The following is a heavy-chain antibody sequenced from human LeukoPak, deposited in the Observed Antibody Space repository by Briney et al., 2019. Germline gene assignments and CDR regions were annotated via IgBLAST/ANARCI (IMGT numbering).Heavy chain of an antibody. J-gene: IGHJ4*02. V-gene: IGHV4-59*01. D-gene: IGHD3-22*01. Sequence: PSETLSLTCTVSGGSISSDYWSWIRQPPGKGLEWIGYIYYSGSTNYNTSLKSRVTISVDTSKNQFSLKLSSVTAADTAVYYCARGDSSGYYGYRTFDYWGQGTLVTVSS. CDR3: ARGDSSGYYGYRTFDY. CDR2: IYYSGST. CDR1: GGSISSDY.